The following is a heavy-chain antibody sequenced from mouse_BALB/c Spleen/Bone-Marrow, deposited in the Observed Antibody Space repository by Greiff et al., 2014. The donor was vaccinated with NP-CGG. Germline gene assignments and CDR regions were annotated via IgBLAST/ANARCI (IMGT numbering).Heavy chain of an antibody. D-gene: IGHD1-1*01. CDR2: INSDGGST. CDR3: ARHGDYYGSSLFAY. CDR1: EYEFPSHD. J-gene: IGHJ3*01. V-gene: IGHV5-2*01. Sequence: VQLQQSGGGLVQPGESLKLSCESNEYEFPSHDMSWVRKTPEKRLELVAAINSDGGSTYYPDTMERRFIISRDNSKKTLYLQMSSLRSGDTAFYYCARHGDYYGSSLFAYWGQGTLVTVSA.